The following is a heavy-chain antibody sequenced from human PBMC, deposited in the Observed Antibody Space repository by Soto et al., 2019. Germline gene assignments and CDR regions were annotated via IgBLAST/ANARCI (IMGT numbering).Heavy chain of an antibody. J-gene: IGHJ4*02. CDR1: GFTFSSYS. V-gene: IGHV3-48*01. CDR3: ARIDQADWLLGFDY. Sequence: GGSLRLSCAASGFTFSSYSMNWVRQAPGKGLEWVSYISSSSSTIYYADSVKGPFTISRDNAKNSLYLQMNSLRAEDTAVYYCARIDQADWLLGFDYWGQGTLVTVSS. CDR2: ISSSSSTI. D-gene: IGHD3-9*01.